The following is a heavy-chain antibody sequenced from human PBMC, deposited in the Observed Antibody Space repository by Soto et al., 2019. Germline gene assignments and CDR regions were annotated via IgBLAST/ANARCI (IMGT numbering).Heavy chain of an antibody. V-gene: IGHV3-48*02. Sequence: EVQLVESGGGLVQPGGSLRLSCAASGFTFSSYSMNWVRQAPGKGLEWVAYIGSTSATIYHADSVKGRFTISRDNAKNSLYLQMNSRRDEDTAVLYCAGGGEGNYYYYGMDLWGQGTAVTVSS. CDR3: AGGGEGNYYYYGMDL. D-gene: IGHD3-16*01. CDR1: GFTFSSYS. CDR2: IGSTSATI. J-gene: IGHJ6*02.